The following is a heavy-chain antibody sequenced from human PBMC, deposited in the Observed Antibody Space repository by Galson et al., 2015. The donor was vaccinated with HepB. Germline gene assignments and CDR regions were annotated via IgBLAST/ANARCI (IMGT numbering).Heavy chain of an antibody. Sequence: SLRLSCAASGFTFDDYAMHWVRQAPGKGLEWVSGISWNSGSIGYADSVKGRFTISRDNAKNSLYLQMNSLRAEDTALYYCAKDIGPVGATLLAWGQGTLVTVSS. D-gene: IGHD1-26*01. CDR1: GFTFDDYA. CDR2: ISWNSGSI. CDR3: AKDIGPVGATLLA. J-gene: IGHJ5*02. V-gene: IGHV3-9*01.